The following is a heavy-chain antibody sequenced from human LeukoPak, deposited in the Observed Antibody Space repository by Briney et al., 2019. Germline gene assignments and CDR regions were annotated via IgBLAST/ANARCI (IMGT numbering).Heavy chain of an antibody. CDR1: GYTFTGYY. CDR2: INPNSGGT. CDR3: ARVQTIFGVVIFENWFDP. V-gene: IGHV1-2*02. D-gene: IGHD3-3*01. Sequence: ASVKVSCKASGYTFTGYYMHWVRQAPGQGLEWMGWINPNSGGTNYAQKFQGRVTMTRDTSTSTAYMELSRLRSDDTAVYYCARVQTIFGVVIFENWFDPWGQGTMVTVSS. J-gene: IGHJ5*02.